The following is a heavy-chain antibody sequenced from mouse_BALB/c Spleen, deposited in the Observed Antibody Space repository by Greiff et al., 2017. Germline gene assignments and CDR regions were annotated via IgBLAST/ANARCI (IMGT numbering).Heavy chain of an antibody. D-gene: IGHD1-1*01. Sequence: VQLQQPGAELVKPGASVKLSCKASGYTFTSYWMHWVKQRPGQGLEWIGEIDPSDSYTNYNQKFKGKATLTVDKSSSTAYMQLSSLTSEDSAVYYCAPITTVAMDYWGQGTSVTVSS. V-gene: IGHV1-69*02. CDR3: APITTVAMDY. J-gene: IGHJ4*01. CDR1: GYTFTSYW. CDR2: IDPSDSYT.